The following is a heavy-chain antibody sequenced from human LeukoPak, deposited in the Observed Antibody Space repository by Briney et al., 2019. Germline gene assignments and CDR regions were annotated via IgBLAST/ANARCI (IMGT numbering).Heavy chain of an antibody. Sequence: PGASVKVSCKVSGYTLTELSMHWVRQAPGKGLEWMGGFDPEDGETIYAQKFQGRVTMTEDTSTDTAYMELSSLRSEDTAVYYCATGPTITKGPPYCSSTSCYMFDPWGQGTLVTVSS. V-gene: IGHV1-24*01. CDR2: FDPEDGET. CDR3: ATGPTITKGPPYCSSTSCYMFDP. CDR1: GYTLTELS. J-gene: IGHJ5*02. D-gene: IGHD2-2*02.